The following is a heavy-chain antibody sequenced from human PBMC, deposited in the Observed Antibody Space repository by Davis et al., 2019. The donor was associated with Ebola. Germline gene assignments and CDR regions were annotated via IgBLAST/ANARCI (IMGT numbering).Heavy chain of an antibody. D-gene: IGHD2-2*01. CDR2: ISYDGSNK. CDR1: GFTFSSYS. Sequence: GESLKISCAASGFTFSSYSMNWVRQAPGKGLEWVAVISYDGSNKYYADSVKGRFTISRDNSKNTLYLQMNSLRAEDTAVYYCARVGYCSSTSCYSPYYYYYYGMDVWGQGTTVTVSS. V-gene: IGHV3-30*03. J-gene: IGHJ6*02. CDR3: ARVGYCSSTSCYSPYYYYYYGMDV.